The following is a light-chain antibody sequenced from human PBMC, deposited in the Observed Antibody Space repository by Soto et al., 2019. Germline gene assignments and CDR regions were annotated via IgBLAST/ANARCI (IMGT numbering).Light chain of an antibody. V-gene: IGKV3-15*01. J-gene: IGKJ2*01. CDR3: QQYNDWPPKYT. Sequence: EIVMTQSPATLSVSPGERATLSCRASQSVSSNLAWYQQKPGQAPRLLIYGASTRATAIPARFSGSGSGTEFTLTISSLQSEDSAVYYCQQYNDWPPKYTFGQGTKLEIK. CDR1: QSVSSN. CDR2: GAS.